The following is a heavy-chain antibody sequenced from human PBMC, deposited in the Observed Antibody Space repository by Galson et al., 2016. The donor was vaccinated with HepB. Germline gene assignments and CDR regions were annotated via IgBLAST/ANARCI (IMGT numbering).Heavy chain of an antibody. CDR1: GFTFSGYE. D-gene: IGHD6-19*01. CDR2: ISQSGTTI. Sequence: SLRLSCAGSGFTFSGYELNWVRQAPGKGLQWAAYISQSGTTIYYEDSVKGRFTISRDNTKNSLYLQMNSLRAEDTGFYYCVRDGGHSSGWSSKFDYWGQGTLVTVS. J-gene: IGHJ4*02. V-gene: IGHV3-48*03. CDR3: VRDGGHSSGWSSKFDY.